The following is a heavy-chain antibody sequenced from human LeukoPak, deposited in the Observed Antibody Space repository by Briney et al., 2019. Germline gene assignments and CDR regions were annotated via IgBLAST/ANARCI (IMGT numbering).Heavy chain of an antibody. J-gene: IGHJ6*02. V-gene: IGHV4-39*07. CDR2: INHSGST. Sequence: PSETLSLTCTVSGGSISSGGYSWSWIRQPPGKGLEWIGEINHSGSTNYNPSLKSRVTISVDTSKNQFSLKLSSVTAADTAVYYCARGSITIFGVVLPPYGYGMDVWGQGTTVTVSS. CDR3: ARGSITIFGVVLPPYGYGMDV. D-gene: IGHD3-3*01. CDR1: GGSISSGGYS.